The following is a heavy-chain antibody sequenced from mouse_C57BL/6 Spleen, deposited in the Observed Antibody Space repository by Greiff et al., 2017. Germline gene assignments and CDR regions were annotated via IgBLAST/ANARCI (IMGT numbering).Heavy chain of an antibody. J-gene: IGHJ2*01. CDR1: GYAFSSSW. CDR2: IYPGDGDT. V-gene: IGHV1-82*01. Sequence: VQLQESGPELVKPGASVKISCKASGYAFSSSWMNWVKQRPGKGLEWIGRIYPGDGDTNYNGKFKGKATLTADKSSSTAYMQLSSLTSEDSAVYFCAREREGFDYWGQGTTLTVSS. CDR3: AREREGFDY.